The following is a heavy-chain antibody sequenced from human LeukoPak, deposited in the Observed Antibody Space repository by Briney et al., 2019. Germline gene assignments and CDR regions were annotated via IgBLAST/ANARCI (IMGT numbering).Heavy chain of an antibody. CDR1: GFTFSSYA. J-gene: IGHJ4*02. V-gene: IGHV3-23*01. CDR2: ISGSGGST. Sequence: GGSLRPSCAASGFTFSSYAMSWVRQAPGKGLEWVSAISGSGGSTYYADSVRGRFTISRDDSKNTLYLQMNSLRAEDTAVYYCVRRAGGYSHPYDYWGQGTLVTVSS. CDR3: VRRAGGYSHPYDY. D-gene: IGHD4-23*01.